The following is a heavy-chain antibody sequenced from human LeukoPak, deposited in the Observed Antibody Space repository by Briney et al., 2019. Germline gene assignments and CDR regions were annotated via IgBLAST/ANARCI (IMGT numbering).Heavy chain of an antibody. D-gene: IGHD3-10*01. CDR2: ISAYNGHT. V-gene: IGHV1-18*01. CDR1: GYSFTSYG. Sequence: ASVKVSCKASGYSFTSYGINWVRQAPGQGLEWMGWISAYNGHTNYAQKFHDRVTMTTDTSTSTAYMELRSLRAEDTALYYCARAAPRGDIWGQGTMVTVSS. CDR3: ARAAPRGDI. J-gene: IGHJ3*02.